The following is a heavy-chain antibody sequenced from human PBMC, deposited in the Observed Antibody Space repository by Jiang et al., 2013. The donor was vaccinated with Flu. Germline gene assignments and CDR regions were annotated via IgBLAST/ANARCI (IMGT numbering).Heavy chain of an antibody. CDR2: INWNSGNK. CDR1: GMTFDDYG. V-gene: IGHV3-9*01. J-gene: IGHJ4*02. D-gene: IGHD2-2*01. CDR3: ARDMATRGYQHRGFDY. Sequence: VQLLESGGGLVQPGRSLRLSCAASGMTFDDYGMHWVRQAPGKGLEWVSGINWNSGNKGYADSVKGRFTISRDNAKNSLYLEMNSLRAEDTALYYCARDMATRGYQHRGFDYWGQGTLVTVSS.